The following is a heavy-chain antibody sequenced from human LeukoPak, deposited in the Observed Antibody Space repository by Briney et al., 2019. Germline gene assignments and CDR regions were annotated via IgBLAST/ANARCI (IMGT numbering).Heavy chain of an antibody. CDR3: ARLLNWFDP. CDR1: GGSISSYY. CDR2: IYTSGST. D-gene: IGHD1-26*01. V-gene: IGHV4-4*09. Sequence: SETLSFTCTVSGGSISSYYWSWIRQPPGKGLEWIGYIYTSGSTNYNPSLKSRVTISVDTSKNQFSLKLSSVTAADTAVYYCARLLNWFDPWGQGTLVNVSS. J-gene: IGHJ5*02.